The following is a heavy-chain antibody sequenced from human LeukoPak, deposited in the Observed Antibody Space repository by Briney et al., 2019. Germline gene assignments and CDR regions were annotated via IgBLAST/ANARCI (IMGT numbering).Heavy chain of an antibody. Sequence: PSETLSLTCSVSVGSINSDYWNWIRRPPGKGLEWIGYIYHIGSTNYNPSLKSRVTISIDKSKKQFSLKLNTVTAADTAIYYCARVGGMTTINNAAFEIWGHGTMVTVSS. CDR2: IYHIGST. D-gene: IGHD4-4*01. CDR3: ARVGGMTTINNAAFEI. V-gene: IGHV4-59*01. J-gene: IGHJ3*02. CDR1: VGSINSDY.